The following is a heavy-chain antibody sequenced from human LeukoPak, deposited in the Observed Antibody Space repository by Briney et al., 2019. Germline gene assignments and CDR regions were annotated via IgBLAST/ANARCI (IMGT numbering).Heavy chain of an antibody. Sequence: SQTLSPTCAISGDSVSSNSAAWNWIRQSPSRGLEWLGRTYYRSKWYNDYAVSVKSRITINPDTSKNQFSLQLNSVTPEDTAVYYCAAGDYGDYVGAFDIWGQGTMVTVSS. CDR2: TYYRSKWYN. CDR1: GDSVSSNSAA. V-gene: IGHV6-1*01. J-gene: IGHJ3*02. D-gene: IGHD4-17*01. CDR3: AAGDYGDYVGAFDI.